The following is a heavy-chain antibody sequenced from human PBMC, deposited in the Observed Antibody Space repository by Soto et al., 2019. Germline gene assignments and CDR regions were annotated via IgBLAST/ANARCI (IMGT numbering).Heavy chain of an antibody. CDR2: IIPIFGTA. Sequence: SVKVSCKASGGTFSSCAISWVRQAPGQGLEWMGGIIPIFGTANYAQKFQGRVTITADESTSTAYMELSSLRSEDTAVYYCARGHVDTAMGHYYYYGMDVWGQGTTVTVSS. J-gene: IGHJ6*02. V-gene: IGHV1-69*13. D-gene: IGHD5-18*01. CDR1: GGTFSSCA. CDR3: ARGHVDTAMGHYYYYGMDV.